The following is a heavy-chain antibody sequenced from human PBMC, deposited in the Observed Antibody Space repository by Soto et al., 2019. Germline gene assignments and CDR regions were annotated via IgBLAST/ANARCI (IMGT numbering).Heavy chain of an antibody. J-gene: IGHJ6*02. D-gene: IGHD3-3*01. CDR1: GRTFSSYA. Sequence: SVKVSCNASGRTFSSYAIRCVLQAPGQGLEWMGGFIPVDGTTNYAQKFQGRVTMTEDTSTDTAYMELSSLRSEDKAVYYCATDRGIFGVVTYGMDVWGQGTTVTVSS. V-gene: IGHV1-69*06. CDR2: FIPVDGTT. CDR3: ATDRGIFGVVTYGMDV.